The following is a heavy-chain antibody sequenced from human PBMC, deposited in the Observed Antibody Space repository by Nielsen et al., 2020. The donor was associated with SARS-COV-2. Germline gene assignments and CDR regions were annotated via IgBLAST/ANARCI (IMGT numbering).Heavy chain of an antibody. J-gene: IGHJ4*02. D-gene: IGHD6-19*01. V-gene: IGHV4-4*02. CDR3: ARERVSGILEY. CDR2: VFHSGSSGST. CDR1: GASVSSDNW. Sequence: SETLSLTCIVSGASVSSDNWWSWVRQPPGKGLEWIREVFHSGSSGSTNYNPSLKSRVTLSVDKSKNQVSLTLNSVTAADTAVYYCARERVSGILEYWGQGSLVTVSS.